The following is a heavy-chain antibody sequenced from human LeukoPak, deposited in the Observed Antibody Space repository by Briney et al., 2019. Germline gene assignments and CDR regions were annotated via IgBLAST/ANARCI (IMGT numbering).Heavy chain of an antibody. CDR2: INPGGSST. CDR1: GFTFSSYW. V-gene: IGHV3-74*01. J-gene: IGHJ4*02. Sequence: PAGSLRLSCAASGFTFSSYWMHWVRQVPWKGLVWVSRINPGGSSTAYADSVKGRFTISRDNAKNTLYLQMDSLRAEDTAIYYCARSNQADDYWGQGTLVTVSS. CDR3: ARSNQADDY. D-gene: IGHD1-14*01.